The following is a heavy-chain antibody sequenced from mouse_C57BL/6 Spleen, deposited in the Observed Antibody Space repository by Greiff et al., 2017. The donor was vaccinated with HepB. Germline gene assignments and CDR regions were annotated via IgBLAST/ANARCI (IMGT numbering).Heavy chain of an antibody. D-gene: IGHD1-1*01. CDR2: MNSSSGYT. CDR3: AEGWTRYCAMGD. CDR1: GYTFTSYT. Sequence: QVQLQQSGAELVRPGASVTMSCTASGYTFTSYTMHWVKQRPGQGLEWIGYMNSSSGYTKYNQKFKDKATLTADKSSSTAYMQLSSLTSEISAVYYCAEGWTRYCAMGDGGHGASVTVAS. J-gene: IGHJ4*01. V-gene: IGHV1-4*01.